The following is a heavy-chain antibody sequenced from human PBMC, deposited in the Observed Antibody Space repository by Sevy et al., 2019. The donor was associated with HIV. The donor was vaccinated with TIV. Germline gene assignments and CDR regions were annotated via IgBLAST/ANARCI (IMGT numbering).Heavy chain of an antibody. V-gene: IGHV1-46*01. CDR3: ARDRPANIVGNGVDV. J-gene: IGHJ6*02. Sequence: ASVKVSCKASGYTFTSYYMHWVRQAPGQGLEWMGIINPSGGSTSYAQKFQGRVTMTRDTSTSTVYMELSSLRSEDTAVYYCARDRPANIVGNGVDVWGQGTTVTVSS. CDR1: GYTFTSYY. D-gene: IGHD2-15*01. CDR2: INPSGGST.